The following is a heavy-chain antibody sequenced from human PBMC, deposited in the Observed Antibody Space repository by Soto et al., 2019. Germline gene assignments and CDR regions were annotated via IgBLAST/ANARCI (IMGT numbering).Heavy chain of an antibody. J-gene: IGHJ4*02. V-gene: IGHV3-23*01. Sequence: GGSLRLSCAASGFTFSSYAMSWVRQAPGKGLEWVSAISGSGGSTYYADSVKGRFTISRDNSKNTLYLQMNSLRAEDTAVYYCAKDASYGDYAKYTYYYFDYWGQGTLVTVSS. CDR3: AKDASYGDYAKYTYYYFDY. CDR2: ISGSGGST. CDR1: GFTFSSYA. D-gene: IGHD4-17*01.